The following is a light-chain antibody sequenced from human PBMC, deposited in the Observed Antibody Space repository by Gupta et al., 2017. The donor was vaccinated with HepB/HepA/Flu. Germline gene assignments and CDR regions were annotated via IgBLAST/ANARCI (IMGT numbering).Light chain of an antibody. J-gene: IGKJ1*01. CDR3: QPYSSSGT. Sequence: EIVLPQSPATMSLSPGERATLTCRASQSVSSTYLAWYQRKPGQAPRLIIYGASRRARGTPVWFSGKGETKDFTLTSSRREDEDVAVYYGQPYSSSGTFGHGTKVEIK. V-gene: IGKV3-20*01. CDR2: GAS. CDR1: QSVSSTY.